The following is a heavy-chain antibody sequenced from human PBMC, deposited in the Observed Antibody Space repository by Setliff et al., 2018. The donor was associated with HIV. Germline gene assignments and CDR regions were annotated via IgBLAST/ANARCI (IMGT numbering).Heavy chain of an antibody. Sequence: GGSLRLSCAASGLTDTYNYMSWVRQAPGKGLEWVSVIYAGGSTYYADSVKGRFTISRDNSKNMLYLQMDSLRAEGTAVYYCARGRNRNYVVYGMDVWGQGTTVTVSS. D-gene: IGHD1-7*01. V-gene: IGHV3-53*01. J-gene: IGHJ6*02. CDR1: GLTDTYNY. CDR2: IYAGGST. CDR3: ARGRNRNYVVYGMDV.